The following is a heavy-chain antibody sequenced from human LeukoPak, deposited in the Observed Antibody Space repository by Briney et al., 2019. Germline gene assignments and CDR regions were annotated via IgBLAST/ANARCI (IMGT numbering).Heavy chain of an antibody. J-gene: IGHJ4*02. D-gene: IGHD1-7*01. CDR2: IYYSGST. CDR1: GGSISSYY. Sequence: SETLSLTCTVSGGSISSYYWSWIRQPPGKGLEWIGYIYYSGSTNYNPSLKSRVTISVDTSKNQFSLTLSSVTAAATAVYYCARVPTTLNGFYFDYWGQGTLVTVSS. V-gene: IGHV4-59*01. CDR3: ARVPTTLNGFYFDY.